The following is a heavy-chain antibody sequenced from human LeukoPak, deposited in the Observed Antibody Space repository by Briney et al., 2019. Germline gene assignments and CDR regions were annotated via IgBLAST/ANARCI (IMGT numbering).Heavy chain of an antibody. CDR1: GLTLSDYY. CDR2: ISSSSSYT. J-gene: IGHJ3*02. D-gene: IGHD2-15*01. CDR3: ARVLVGDAFDI. Sequence: GGSLRLSCAASGLTLSDYYMSWIRQAPGKGLEWVSYISSSSSYTNYADSVKGRFTISRDNAKNSLYLQMNSLRAEDTAVYYCARVLVGDAFDIWGQGTMVTVSS. V-gene: IGHV3-11*06.